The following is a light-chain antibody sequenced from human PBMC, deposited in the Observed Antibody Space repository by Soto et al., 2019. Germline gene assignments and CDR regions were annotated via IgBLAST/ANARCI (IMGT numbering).Light chain of an antibody. Sequence: DIVMTQSPDSLAVSLGERATINCKSSQSVLHSSNNKNYLTWYQQKPGQPPKLLIYWASTRASGVPDRFSGNGSGTDFTLTISSLQAEDVAVYYCQQYYNTPFTFGPGTEVDIK. CDR3: QQYYNTPFT. J-gene: IGKJ3*01. V-gene: IGKV4-1*01. CDR2: WAS. CDR1: QSVLHSSNNKNY.